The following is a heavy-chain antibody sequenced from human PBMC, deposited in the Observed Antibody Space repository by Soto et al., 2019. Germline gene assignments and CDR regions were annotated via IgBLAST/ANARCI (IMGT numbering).Heavy chain of an antibody. V-gene: IGHV1-18*01. CDR3: ARGGLDGIEVAGPDF. J-gene: IGHJ4*02. D-gene: IGHD6-19*01. CDR1: GYRFSSYV. CDR2: VNAYNGYT. Sequence: QVQLVQSGAEVKKPGASVKVSCKASGYRFSSYVINWVRQAPGQGLEWMGWVNAYNGYTIYAQKFQGRVTMTTDTTTSTVYMELRSLRPDDTAVFYCARGGLDGIEVAGPDFWGQGTLVTVSS.